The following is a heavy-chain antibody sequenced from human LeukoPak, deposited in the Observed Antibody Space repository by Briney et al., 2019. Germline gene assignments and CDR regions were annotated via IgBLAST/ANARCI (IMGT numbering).Heavy chain of an antibody. D-gene: IGHD5-12*01. V-gene: IGHV3-30-3*02. Sequence: GGSLRLSCAASGFTFSSYAMHWVRQAPGKGLEWVAVISYDGSNKYYADSVKGRFTISRDNAKNSLYLQMNSLRAEDTAVYYCAKNFRRGYSGYDYGTDFDYWGQGTLVTVSS. CDR2: ISYDGSNK. J-gene: IGHJ4*02. CDR3: AKNFRRGYSGYDYGTDFDY. CDR1: GFTFSSYA.